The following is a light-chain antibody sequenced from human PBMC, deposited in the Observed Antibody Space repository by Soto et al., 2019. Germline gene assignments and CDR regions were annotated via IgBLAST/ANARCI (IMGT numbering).Light chain of an antibody. CDR3: QQDHSLPTT. CDR1: QSVTSTY. V-gene: IGKV3-20*01. CDR2: GAS. J-gene: IGKJ3*01. Sequence: EIVLTQSPGTLYLSPGEIATLSCRASQSVTSTYLAWYQQKPGQPPRLLIYGASNRATGIPDRFSGSGSGTDFALTISRLEPEDFTVYYCQQDHSLPTTFGRGTKVDI.